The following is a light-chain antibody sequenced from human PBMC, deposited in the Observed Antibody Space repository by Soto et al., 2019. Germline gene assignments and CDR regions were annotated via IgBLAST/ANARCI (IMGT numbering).Light chain of an antibody. CDR2: GAS. CDR3: QHFYNSLYT. CDR1: QSVSSGY. J-gene: IGKJ2*01. Sequence: EIVLTQSPGTLSLSPGERATLSCRTSQSVSSGYLAWYQQKPGRAPRLLIYGASTRATGIPDRFTGSGSGTDFTLTISRLEPEDFAVYYCQHFYNSLYTFGQGTKLQI. V-gene: IGKV3-20*01.